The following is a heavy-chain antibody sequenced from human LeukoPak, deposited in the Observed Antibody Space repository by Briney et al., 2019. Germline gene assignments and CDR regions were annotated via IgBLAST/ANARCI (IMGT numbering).Heavy chain of an antibody. CDR3: ARDTARITIFGVAKYMDV. CDR2: INPNTGDA. V-gene: IGHV1-2*02. Sequence: ASVKVSCKASGYIFTAYYIHWVRQAPGQGLEWMAWINPNTGDAKFAQKFHGRVTMTRDMSISTAYMELSRLRSDDTAVYYCARDTARITIFGVAKYMDVWGKGTTVTVSS. J-gene: IGHJ6*03. D-gene: IGHD3-3*01. CDR1: GYIFTAYY.